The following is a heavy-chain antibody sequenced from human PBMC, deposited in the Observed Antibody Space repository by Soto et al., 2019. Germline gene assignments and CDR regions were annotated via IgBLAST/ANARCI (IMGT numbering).Heavy chain of an antibody. CDR3: AGRCDGTNCLAHFDY. Sequence: ASVKVSCKASGGTFNNYVINWVRQAPGQGLEWMAGIIPIFGTPNYAQKFQGRVTITADKSTSTAYMELNSLRSEDTAVYYCAGRCDGTNCLAHFDYWGQGTLVTVSS. D-gene: IGHD2-2*01. J-gene: IGHJ4*02. CDR1: GGTFNNYV. V-gene: IGHV1-69*06. CDR2: IIPIFGTP.